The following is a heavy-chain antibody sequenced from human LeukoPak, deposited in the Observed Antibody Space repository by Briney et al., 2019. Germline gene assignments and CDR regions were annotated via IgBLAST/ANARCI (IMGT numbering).Heavy chain of an antibody. CDR2: FYSGGST. CDR3: ARRGAVAGTGDY. CDR1: GFTVSSNY. Sequence: GGSLRLSCAASGFTVSSNYMNWVRQAPGKGLEWVSVFYSGGSTSYADSVKGRFTISRDNAKNTLYLQMNSLRAEDTAVYYCARRGAVAGTGDYGGQGTLVTVSS. D-gene: IGHD6-19*01. V-gene: IGHV3-53*01. J-gene: IGHJ4*02.